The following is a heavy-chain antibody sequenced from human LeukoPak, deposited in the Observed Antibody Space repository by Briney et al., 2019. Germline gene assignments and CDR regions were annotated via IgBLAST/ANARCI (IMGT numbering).Heavy chain of an antibody. V-gene: IGHV1-46*01. Sequence: ASVNVSCKASGYTFTSYYMHWVRQAPGQGLEWMGIINPSGGSTSYAQKFQGRVTMTRDTSTSTVYMELSSLRSEDTAVYYCARRRGYSGYDYDWFDPWSQGTLVTVSS. CDR1: GYTFTSYY. CDR2: INPSGGST. J-gene: IGHJ5*02. CDR3: ARRRGYSGYDYDWFDP. D-gene: IGHD5-12*01.